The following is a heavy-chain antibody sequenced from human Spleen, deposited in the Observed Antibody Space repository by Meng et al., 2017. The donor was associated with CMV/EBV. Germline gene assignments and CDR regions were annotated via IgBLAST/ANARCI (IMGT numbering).Heavy chain of an antibody. V-gene: IGHV1-18*01. CDR1: TAYG. CDR2: IAAYNGKA. J-gene: IGHJ4*01. CDR3: ARDGGGTTNLGVVIIGNFDY. D-gene: IGHD3-3*01. Sequence: TAYGLIWARQAPGQGLEWMGWIAAYNGKAHYAEKSQGRVAMITDTSTRTAYMELRSLRSDDTAVYYCARDGGGTTNLGVVIIGNFDYWGQGTLVTVSS.